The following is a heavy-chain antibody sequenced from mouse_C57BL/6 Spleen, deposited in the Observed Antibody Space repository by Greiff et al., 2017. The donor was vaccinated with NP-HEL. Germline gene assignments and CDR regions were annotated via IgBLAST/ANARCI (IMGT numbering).Heavy chain of an antibody. V-gene: IGHV1-39*01. D-gene: IGHD2-1*01. J-gene: IGHJ2*01. Sequence: EVQLQQSGPELVKPGASVKISCKASGYSFTDYNMNWVKQSHGKSLEWIGVINPNYGTTSYNQKFKGKATLTVDQSSSTAYMQLNSLTSEDSAVYYCARRGYYGNYDYFDYWGQGTTLTVSS. CDR2: INPNYGTT. CDR3: ARRGYYGNYDYFDY. CDR1: GYSFTDYN.